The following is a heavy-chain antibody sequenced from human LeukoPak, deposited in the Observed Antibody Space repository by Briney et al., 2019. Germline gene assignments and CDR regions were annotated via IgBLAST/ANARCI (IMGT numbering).Heavy chain of an antibody. CDR3: ATASSSPYRYSTDLSY. D-gene: IGHD1-26*01. J-gene: IGHJ4*02. Sequence: PGGSLGLSCAASGFTVSSYAMSWVRQAPGKGLEWGSAISGSGGSTYYADSVKGRFTISRDNSKNTLYLQMNSLRAEHPAVYYRATASSSPYRYSTDLSYWGPGTLVTVSS. CDR2: ISGSGGST. V-gene: IGHV3-23*01. CDR1: GFTVSSYA.